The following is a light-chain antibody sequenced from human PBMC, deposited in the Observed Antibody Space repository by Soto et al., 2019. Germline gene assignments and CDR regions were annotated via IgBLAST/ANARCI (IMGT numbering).Light chain of an antibody. CDR3: PQYNSYPWT. J-gene: IGKJ1*01. CDR2: DAS. Sequence: DIQMTQSPSTLSASVGDRVTITCRASQSISSWLAWYQQKPGKAPKLLIYDASRLESGVPSRFSGSGSGTEFTLTISSLQPDDFASYSCPQYNSYPWTFDQGTKVEIK. CDR1: QSISSW. V-gene: IGKV1-5*01.